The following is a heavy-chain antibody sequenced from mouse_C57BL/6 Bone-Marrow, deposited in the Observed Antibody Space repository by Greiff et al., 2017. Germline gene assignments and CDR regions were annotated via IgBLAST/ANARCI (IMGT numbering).Heavy chain of an antibody. CDR1: GYTFTSYW. Sequence: VQLQQPGAELVRPGTSVKLSCKASGYTFTSYWMHWVKQRPGQGLEWIGVIDPSDSYTNYNQKFKGKATLTVDTSSSTAYMQLSSLTSEDSAVYYCARPSDDGFAYWGQGTLVTVSA. D-gene: IGHD2-12*01. V-gene: IGHV1-59*01. J-gene: IGHJ3*01. CDR2: IDPSDSYT. CDR3: ARPSDDGFAY.